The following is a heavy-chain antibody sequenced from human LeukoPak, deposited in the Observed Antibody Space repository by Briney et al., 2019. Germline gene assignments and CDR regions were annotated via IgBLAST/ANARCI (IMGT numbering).Heavy chain of an antibody. CDR2: ISGSGGST. Sequence: GGSLRLSCAASGFTFSSYAMSWVRQAPGKGLEWVSAISGSGGSTYYADSVKGRFTISRDNSKNTLYLQMNSLRAEDTAVYYCAKGHLVLRYFDTMQEGPTIIPPGYWGQGTLVTVSS. V-gene: IGHV3-23*01. J-gene: IGHJ4*02. CDR1: GFTFSSYA. CDR3: AKGHLVLRYFDTMQEGPTIIPPGY. D-gene: IGHD3-9*01.